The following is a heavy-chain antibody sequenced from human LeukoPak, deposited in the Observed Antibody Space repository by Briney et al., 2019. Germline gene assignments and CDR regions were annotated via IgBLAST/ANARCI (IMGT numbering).Heavy chain of an antibody. CDR2: ISGSGGST. D-gene: IGHD2-15*01. V-gene: IGHV3-23*01. Sequence: ETLSLTCAVYGGSFSGYYWSWVRQAPGKGLEWVSAISGSGGSTYYADSVKGRFTISRDNSKNTLYLQMNSLRAEDTAVYYCAKDRSKYCSGGSCYGYWGQGTLVTVSS. CDR3: AKDRSKYCSGGSCYGY. CDR1: GGSFSGYY. J-gene: IGHJ4*02.